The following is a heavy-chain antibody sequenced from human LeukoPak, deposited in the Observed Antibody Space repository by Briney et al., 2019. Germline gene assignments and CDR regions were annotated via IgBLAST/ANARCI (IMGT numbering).Heavy chain of an antibody. CDR1: GGAFSDYY. V-gene: IGHV4-34*01. J-gene: IGHJ1*01. D-gene: IGHD6-19*01. CDR2: INHSGST. CDR3: ARGGWYPESFQH. Sequence: SETLSLTCAVYGGAFSDYYWSWIRQSPGKGLEWIGEINHSGSTNYNLSLKSRVTISVDTSKNQFSLKLSSVTAADTAVYYCARGGWYPESFQHWGQGALVTVSS.